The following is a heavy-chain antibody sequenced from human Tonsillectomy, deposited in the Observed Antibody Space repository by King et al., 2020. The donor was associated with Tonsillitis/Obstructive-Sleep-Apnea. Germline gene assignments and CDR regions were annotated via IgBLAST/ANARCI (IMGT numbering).Heavy chain of an antibody. CDR3: ARDLIGTDGYYMDV. Sequence: VQLVESGGGVVQPGRSLRLSCAASGFPFSSFGMHWVRQAPGKGLEWVAVISYDGSDKYFADSVKGRFTISRDNSKNTLYLQMNSLRAEDTAVYYCARDLIGTDGYYMDVWGKGTTVTVSS. CDR2: ISYDGSDK. V-gene: IGHV3-30*03. CDR1: GFPFSSFG. J-gene: IGHJ6*03. D-gene: IGHD1/OR15-1a*01.